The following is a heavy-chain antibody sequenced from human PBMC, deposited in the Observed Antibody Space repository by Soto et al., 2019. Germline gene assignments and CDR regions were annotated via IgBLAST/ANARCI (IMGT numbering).Heavy chain of an antibody. CDR3: ASPRLPRYSSSWYLAFDI. CDR1: GYSFTSYW. J-gene: IGHJ3*02. D-gene: IGHD6-13*01. CDR2: IYPGDSAT. V-gene: IGHV5-51*01. Sequence: GESLNISCKGSGYSFTSYWIGLVRQMPGKGLEWMAIIYPGDSATRYSPSFQRQVTISADKSISTAYLQWSSLKASDTAMYYRASPRLPRYSSSWYLAFDIWRQGTMVTASS.